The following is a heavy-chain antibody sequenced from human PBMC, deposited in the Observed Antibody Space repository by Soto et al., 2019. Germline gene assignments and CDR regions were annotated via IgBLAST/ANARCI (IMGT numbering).Heavy chain of an antibody. CDR1: GFTFSSYG. Sequence: QVQLVESGGGVVQPGRSLRLSCAASGFTFSSYGMHWVRQAPGKGLEWVAVISYDGSNKYNADSVKGRFTISRDNSKNTLYLQLNNLRAEDTAVYHCAKVLGYCSSTSCSREAYYYYGMDVWGQGTTVTVSS. V-gene: IGHV3-30*18. D-gene: IGHD2-2*01. CDR2: ISYDGSNK. CDR3: AKVLGYCSSTSCSREAYYYYGMDV. J-gene: IGHJ6*02.